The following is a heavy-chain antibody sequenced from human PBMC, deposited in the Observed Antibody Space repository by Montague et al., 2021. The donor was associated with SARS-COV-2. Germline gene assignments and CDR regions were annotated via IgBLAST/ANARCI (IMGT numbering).Heavy chain of an antibody. CDR3: AGGGYSSDWL. Sequence: CAISGDSVSVEGVAWRWVRYSPSRGPALQRGSCYRSKWSYDYAVSVRSRITISADTSKNQFSLQLNSVTPEYTAVYYCAGGGYSSDWLWGRGTLVTVSS. V-gene: IGHV6-1*01. D-gene: IGHD5-12*01. J-gene: IGHJ4*02. CDR1: GDSVSVEGVA. CDR2: SCYRSKWSY.